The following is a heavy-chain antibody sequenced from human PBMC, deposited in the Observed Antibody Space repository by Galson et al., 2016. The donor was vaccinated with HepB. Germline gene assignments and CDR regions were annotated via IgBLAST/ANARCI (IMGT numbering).Heavy chain of an antibody. CDR1: GSTFSIYA. J-gene: IGHJ5*02. V-gene: IGHV3-23*01. CDR2: VMGSGVTT. CDR3: AKDFGREYYGSSGP. D-gene: IGHD3-22*01. Sequence: SLRLSCAASGSTFSIYAMNWVRQPPGKGLEWVSTVMGSGVTTYYADSVKGRFTVSRDNFRNTVYLQMSSLRAEDTAVYYCAKDFGREYYGSSGPWGQGTLVTVSS.